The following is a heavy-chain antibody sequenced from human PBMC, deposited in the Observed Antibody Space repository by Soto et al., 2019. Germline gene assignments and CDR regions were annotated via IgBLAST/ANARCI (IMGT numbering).Heavy chain of an antibody. D-gene: IGHD1-26*01. CDR2: IYYSGST. CDR3: ARDPSGHVGATTTDYYYYYGMDV. J-gene: IGHJ6*02. Sequence: SETLSLTCTVSGGSISSYYWSWIRQPPGKGLEWIGYIYYSGSTNYNPSLKSRVTISVDTSKNQFSLKLSSVTAADTAVYYCARDPSGHVGATTTDYYYYYGMDVWGQGTTVTVSS. V-gene: IGHV4-59*01. CDR1: GGSISSYY.